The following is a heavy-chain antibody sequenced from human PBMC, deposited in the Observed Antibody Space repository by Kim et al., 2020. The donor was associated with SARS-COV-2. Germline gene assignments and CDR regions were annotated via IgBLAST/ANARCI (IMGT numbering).Heavy chain of an antibody. Sequence: GTNYAQKFQGRVTMTRDTSISTAYMELSRLRSDDTAVYYCAREMDTAPDYWGQGTLVTVSS. V-gene: IGHV1-2*02. J-gene: IGHJ4*02. CDR2: GT. D-gene: IGHD5-18*01. CDR3: AREMDTAPDY.